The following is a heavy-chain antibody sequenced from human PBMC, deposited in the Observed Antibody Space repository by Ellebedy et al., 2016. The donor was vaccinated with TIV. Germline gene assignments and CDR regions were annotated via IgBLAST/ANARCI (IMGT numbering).Heavy chain of an antibody. CDR1: GFTFSHHW. CDR3: ANEDDYIYFGS. V-gene: IGHV3-74*01. Sequence: GGSLRLXCAASGFTFSHHWMHWVRQAPGKGLEWVSRVNGPGSETGHADSVKGRFTTSRDNAKDSLYLQMSSLRAEDSALYFCANEDDYIYFGSWGRGTQVTVSS. J-gene: IGHJ4*02. CDR2: VNGPGSET. D-gene: IGHD5-24*01.